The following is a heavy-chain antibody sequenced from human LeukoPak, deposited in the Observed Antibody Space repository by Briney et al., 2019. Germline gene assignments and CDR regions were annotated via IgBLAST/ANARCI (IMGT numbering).Heavy chain of an antibody. D-gene: IGHD4-17*01. CDR2: ITGDGGGT. Sequence: PGRSLRLSCAASGFSFSKYGMSWVRQAPGKGLEWVSAITGDGGGTLYVDSVKGRFIISRDNSKNTLYLQMSSLRAEDTAVYYCAGATTGTIKYFDFWGQGTLVTVSS. V-gene: IGHV3-23*01. CDR3: AGATTGTIKYFDF. J-gene: IGHJ4*02. CDR1: GFSFSKYG.